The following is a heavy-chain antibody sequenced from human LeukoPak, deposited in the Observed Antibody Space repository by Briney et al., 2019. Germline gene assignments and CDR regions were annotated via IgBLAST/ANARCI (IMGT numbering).Heavy chain of an antibody. Sequence: ASVKVSCKASGYTFTSYGISWVRQAPGQGLEWMGWINPNSGGTNYAQKFQGRVTMTRDTSISTAYMELSRLRSDDTAVYYCARYSSGSPFDYWGQGTLVTVSS. CDR2: INPNSGGT. V-gene: IGHV1-2*02. D-gene: IGHD6-19*01. CDR1: GYTFTSYG. J-gene: IGHJ4*02. CDR3: ARYSSGSPFDY.